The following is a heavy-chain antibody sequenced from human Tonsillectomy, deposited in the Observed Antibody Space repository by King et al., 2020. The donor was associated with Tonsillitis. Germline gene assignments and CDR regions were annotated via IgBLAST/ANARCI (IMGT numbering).Heavy chain of an antibody. J-gene: IGHJ2*01. Sequence: QVQLQESGPGLVKPSETLSLTCTVSGGSISSYYWSWIRQPPGKGLEWIGYIYYSGSTNYNPSLKSRVTISVDTSKNQFSLKLSSVTAADTAVYYCARSPTVTTGITAPNWYFDLWGRGTLVTVSS. CDR3: ARSPTVTTGITAPNWYFDL. CDR1: GGSISSYY. CDR2: IYYSGST. D-gene: IGHD4-17*01. V-gene: IGHV4-59*01.